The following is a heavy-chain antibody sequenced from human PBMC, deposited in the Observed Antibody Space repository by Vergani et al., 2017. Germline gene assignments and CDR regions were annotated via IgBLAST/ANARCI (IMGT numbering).Heavy chain of an antibody. V-gene: IGHV4-39*07. D-gene: IGHD6-6*01. CDR2: IYYSGST. J-gene: IGHJ6*03. CDR3: ARFDSSSYSWGYYYYYMDV. Sequence: QLQLQESGPGLVKPSETLSLTCTVSGGSISSSSYYWGWIRQPPGKGLEWIGSIYYSGSTYYNPSLKSRVTISVDTSKNQFSLKLSSVTAADTAVYYCARFDSSSYSWGYYYYYMDVWGKGTTVTVSS. CDR1: GGSISSSSYY.